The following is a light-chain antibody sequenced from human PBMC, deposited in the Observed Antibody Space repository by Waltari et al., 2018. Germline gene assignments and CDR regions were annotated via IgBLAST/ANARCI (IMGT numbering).Light chain of an antibody. CDR1: GGSIATNY. V-gene: IGLV6-57*02. CDR2: ADN. CDR3: QSYDSSNRVV. Sequence: NFMLTQPHSVSESPGKTVTISCTGSGGSIATNYEQWYQQRPGSAPTRVIYADNQRPSGVPDRFSGSIDRSSNSASLTISGLKTEDEADYYCQSYDSSNRVVFGGGTKLTV. J-gene: IGLJ2*01.